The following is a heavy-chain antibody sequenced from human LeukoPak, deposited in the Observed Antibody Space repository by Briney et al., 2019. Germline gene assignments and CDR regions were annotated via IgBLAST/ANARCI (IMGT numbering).Heavy chain of an antibody. J-gene: IGHJ4*02. D-gene: IGHD4-17*01. CDR2: INHSGST. CDR3: ARGSATVTSFDY. V-gene: IGHV4-34*01. Sequence: SETLSLTCAVYGGSFSGYYWSWIRQPPGKGLEWIGEINHSGSTNYNPSLKSRVTISVDTSKNQFSLKLSSVTAADTAVYYCARGSATVTSFDYWGQGILVTVSS. CDR1: GGSFSGYY.